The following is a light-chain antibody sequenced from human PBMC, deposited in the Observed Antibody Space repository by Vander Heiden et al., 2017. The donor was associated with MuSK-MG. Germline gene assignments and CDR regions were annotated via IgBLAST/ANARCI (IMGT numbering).Light chain of an antibody. CDR3: QAWDSSTVGVL. CDR2: QDS. J-gene: IGLJ2*01. CDR1: KLGDKY. V-gene: IGLV3-1*01. Sequence: SYELTQPPSVSVSPGQTASITCSGDKLGDKYACWYQQKPGQSPVLVIYQDSKRPSGIPERFSGSNSGNTATLTISGTQAMDEADYYCQAWDSSTVGVLFGGGTKLTVL.